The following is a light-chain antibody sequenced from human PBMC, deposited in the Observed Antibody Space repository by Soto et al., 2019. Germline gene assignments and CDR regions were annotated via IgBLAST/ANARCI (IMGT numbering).Light chain of an antibody. CDR2: DAS. CDR3: QQRSNWYT. CDR1: QSVSSY. Sequence: EIVLTQSPATLSLSPGERATLSCRASQSVSSYLAWYQQKPGQAPRLLIYDASNRATGIPARFSGSGSGTDFTLTISSLEHDDFAVYYCQQRSNWYTFGQGTKLEIK. V-gene: IGKV3-11*01. J-gene: IGKJ2*01.